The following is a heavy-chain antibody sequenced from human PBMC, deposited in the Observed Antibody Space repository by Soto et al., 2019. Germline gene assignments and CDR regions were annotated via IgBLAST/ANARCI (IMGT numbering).Heavy chain of an antibody. CDR3: AKDHRFAEEYYYGSGSPTGPDDD. J-gene: IGHJ4*02. CDR2: ISYDGSNK. V-gene: IGHV3-30*18. Sequence: GGSLRLSCAASGFTFGRYGMHWVRQAPGKGLEWVAVISYDGSNKYYADSVKGRFTISRDNSKNTLYLQMNSLRAEDTAVYYCAKDHRFAEEYYYGSGSPTGPDDDWGQGTLVTVSS. CDR1: GFTFGRYG. D-gene: IGHD3-10*01.